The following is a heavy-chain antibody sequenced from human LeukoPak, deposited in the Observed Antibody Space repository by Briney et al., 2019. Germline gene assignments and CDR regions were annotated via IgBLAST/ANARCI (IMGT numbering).Heavy chain of an antibody. CDR2: INHSGGT. CDR3: ARESGSYYFY. V-gene: IGHV4-34*01. D-gene: IGHD1-26*01. J-gene: IGHJ4*02. CDR1: GGSFSGYY. Sequence: SETLSLTCAVYGGSFSGYYWSWIRQPPGKGLEWIGEINHSGGTNYNPSLKSRVTISVDTSKNQFSLKLSSVTAADTAVYYCARESGSYYFYWGQGTLVTVSS.